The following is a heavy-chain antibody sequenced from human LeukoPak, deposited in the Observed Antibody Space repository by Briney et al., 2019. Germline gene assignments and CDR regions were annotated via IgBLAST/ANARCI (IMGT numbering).Heavy chain of an antibody. CDR3: ARDVYDILTGFLFDY. Sequence: GGSLRLSCAASGFTLSSYAMSWVRQGPGKGLEWVSAISVSGNTYHADSVKGRFTISRDSSKNTLYLQMNSLRAEDTAVYYCARDVYDILTGFLFDYWGQGTLVTVSS. CDR1: GFTLSSYA. V-gene: IGHV3-23*01. D-gene: IGHD3-9*01. CDR2: ISVSGNT. J-gene: IGHJ4*02.